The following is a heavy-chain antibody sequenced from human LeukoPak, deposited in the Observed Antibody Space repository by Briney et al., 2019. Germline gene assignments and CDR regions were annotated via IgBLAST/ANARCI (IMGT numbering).Heavy chain of an antibody. J-gene: IGHJ4*02. D-gene: IGHD1-14*01. CDR3: ASGKYGPETGDY. Sequence: GGSLRLSCAASGFTFSSYSMNWVRQAPGKGLEWVSSISSSSSYIYYADSVKGRFTISRDNAKNSLYLQMNSLRAEDTAVYYCASGKYGPETGDYWGQGTLVTVSS. CDR2: ISSSSSYI. CDR1: GFTFSSYS. V-gene: IGHV3-21*01.